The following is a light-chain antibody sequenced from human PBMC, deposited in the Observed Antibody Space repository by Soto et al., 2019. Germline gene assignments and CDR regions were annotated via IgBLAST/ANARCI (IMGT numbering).Light chain of an antibody. V-gene: IGKV1-39*01. Sequence: DIQMTQCPSSLSASVGDRVTITCRASQSISSYLNWYQQKPGKAPKLLIYAASSLQSGVPSRFSGSGSGTDFTLTISSLQPEDFATYYRQQSNSTPRTFGQGTKVDIK. CDR2: AAS. CDR1: QSISSY. CDR3: QQSNSTPRT. J-gene: IGKJ1*01.